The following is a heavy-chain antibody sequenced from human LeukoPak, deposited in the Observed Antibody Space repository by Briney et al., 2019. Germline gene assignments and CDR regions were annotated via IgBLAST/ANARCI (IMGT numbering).Heavy chain of an antibody. V-gene: IGHV3-48*03. J-gene: IGHJ3*02. CDR3: AKDRTYYYGSGHAFDI. CDR2: ISSSGSTI. Sequence: GGSLRLSCAASGFTFSSYEMNWVRQAPGKGLEWVSYISSSGSTIYYADSVKGRFTISRDNSKNTLYLQMNSLRAEDTAVYYCAKDRTYYYGSGHAFDIWGQGTMVTVSS. CDR1: GFTFSSYE. D-gene: IGHD3-10*01.